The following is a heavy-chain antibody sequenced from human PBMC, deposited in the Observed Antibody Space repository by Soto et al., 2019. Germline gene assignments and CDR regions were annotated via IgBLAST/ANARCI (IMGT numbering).Heavy chain of an antibody. Sequence: QVQLVESGGGVVQPGRSLRLSCAASGFTFSSYGKHWVRQAPGKGLEWVAVIWYDGSNKYYADSVKGRFTISRDNSKNTLYLQMNSLRAEDTAVYYCARDGATNIVATIPDYWGQGTLVTVSS. CDR3: ARDGATNIVATIPDY. CDR1: GFTFSSYG. J-gene: IGHJ4*02. D-gene: IGHD5-12*01. V-gene: IGHV3-33*01. CDR2: IWYDGSNK.